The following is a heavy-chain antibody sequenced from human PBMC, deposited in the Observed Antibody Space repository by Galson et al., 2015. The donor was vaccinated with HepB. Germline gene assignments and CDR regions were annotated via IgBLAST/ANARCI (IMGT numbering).Heavy chain of an antibody. CDR2: IYYSGST. D-gene: IGHD1-14*01. Sequence: SEPLSLTCTVSGGSISSYYWSWIRQPPGKGLEWIGYIYYSGSTNYNPSLKSRVTISVDTSKNQFSLKLSSVTAADTAVYYCARAGPSETFDYWGQGTLVTVSS. J-gene: IGHJ4*02. V-gene: IGHV4-59*01. CDR1: GGSISSYY. CDR3: ARAGPSETFDY.